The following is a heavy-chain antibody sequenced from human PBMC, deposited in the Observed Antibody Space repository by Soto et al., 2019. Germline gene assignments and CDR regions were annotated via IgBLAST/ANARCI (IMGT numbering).Heavy chain of an antibody. D-gene: IGHD4-17*01. CDR1: GFSLSNARMG. CDR2: IFSNDEK. V-gene: IGHV2-26*01. CDR3: AQIPSAGYGDYYYYGMDV. Sequence: QVTLKESGPVLVKPTETLTLTCTVSGFSLSNARMGVSWIRQPPRKALEWLAHIFSNDEKSYSTSLKSRLTIFKDTSKSQVVLTMTNMDPVDTATYYCAQIPSAGYGDYYYYGMDVWGQGTTVTVSS. J-gene: IGHJ6*02.